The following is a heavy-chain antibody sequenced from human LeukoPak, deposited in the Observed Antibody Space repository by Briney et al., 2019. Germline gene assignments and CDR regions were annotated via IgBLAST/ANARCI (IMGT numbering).Heavy chain of an antibody. CDR2: IYHSGST. J-gene: IGHJ6*03. CDR1: GYSISSGYY. D-gene: IGHD3-3*01. Sequence: PSETLSLTCTVSGYSISSGYYWGWIRQPPGKGLEWIGSIYHSGSTYYNPSLKSRVTISVDTSKNQFSLKLSSVTAADTAVYYCARVYYDFPYYYYYMDVWGKGTTVTVSS. CDR3: ARVYYDFPYYYYYMDV. V-gene: IGHV4-38-2*02.